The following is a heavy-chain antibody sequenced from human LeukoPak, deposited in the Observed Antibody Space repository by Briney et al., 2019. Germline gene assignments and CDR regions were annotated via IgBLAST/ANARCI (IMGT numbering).Heavy chain of an antibody. D-gene: IGHD3-22*01. CDR1: GFTFSDYY. Sequence: KPGGSLRLSCAASGFTFSDYYMSWIRQAPGKGLEWVSYISSSGSTIYYADSVKGRFTISRDNAKNSLYLQMNSLRAEDTAVYYRARDWAYYDSSGSLDYWGQGTLVTVSS. CDR3: ARDWAYYDSSGSLDY. J-gene: IGHJ4*02. V-gene: IGHV3-11*04. CDR2: ISSSGSTI.